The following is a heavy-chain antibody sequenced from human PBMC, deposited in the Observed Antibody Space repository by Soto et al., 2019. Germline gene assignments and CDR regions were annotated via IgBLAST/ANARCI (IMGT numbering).Heavy chain of an antibody. CDR2: IYFSGST. CDR3: AKDKPPNNDILTGYYSGFDY. CDR1: GDSVSSASFY. J-gene: IGHJ4*02. D-gene: IGHD3-9*01. Sequence: SETLSLTCTVSGDSVSSASFYWIWIRQAPGKGLEWIGFIYFSGSTNYNPSLKSRVTMSLDTSKNQFSLNLSSVTPEDTAVYYCAKDKPPNNDILTGYYSGFDYWGQGTLVTVSS. V-gene: IGHV4-61*01.